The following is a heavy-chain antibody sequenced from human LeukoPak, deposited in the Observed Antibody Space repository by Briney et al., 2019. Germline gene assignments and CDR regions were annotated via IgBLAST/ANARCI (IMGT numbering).Heavy chain of an antibody. Sequence: GGSLRLSCAASGLTFSSYGMHWVRQAPGKGLEWVAFIRYDGSNKYYADSVKGRFTISRDNSKNTLYLQMNSLRAEDTAVYYCTTGHGVVIDAFDIWGQGTMVTVSS. J-gene: IGHJ3*02. D-gene: IGHD3-3*01. CDR3: TTGHGVVIDAFDI. CDR1: GLTFSSYG. CDR2: IRYDGSNK. V-gene: IGHV3-30*02.